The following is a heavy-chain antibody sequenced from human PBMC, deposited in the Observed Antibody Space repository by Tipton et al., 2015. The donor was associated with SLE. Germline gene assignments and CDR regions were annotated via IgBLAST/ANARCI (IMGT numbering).Heavy chain of an antibody. CDR3: ARGNARRGFYWYVDL. J-gene: IGHJ2*01. CDR2: ISWNSGSI. CDR1: GFTFDDYA. Sequence: SLRLSCAASGFTFDDYAMHWVRQAPGKGLEWVSGISWNSGSIGYADSVKGRFTISRDNAKNSLYLQMNSLRAEDTALYYCARGNARRGFYWYVDLWRRGTLVPVSS. V-gene: IGHV3-9*01.